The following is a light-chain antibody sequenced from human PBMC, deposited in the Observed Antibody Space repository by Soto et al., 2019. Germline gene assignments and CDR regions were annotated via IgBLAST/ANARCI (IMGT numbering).Light chain of an antibody. CDR2: DAS. Sequence: EIVMTQSPSTLSVSPVERSTLSRRASQNLINNLAWYQQKPGQAPRLLIYDASTRATGVPARFSGSGSGTEFTLTISSLQFEDFAVYYCQQYNNLRTFGQ. CDR1: QNLINN. J-gene: IGKJ1*01. V-gene: IGKV3-15*01. CDR3: QQYNNLRT.